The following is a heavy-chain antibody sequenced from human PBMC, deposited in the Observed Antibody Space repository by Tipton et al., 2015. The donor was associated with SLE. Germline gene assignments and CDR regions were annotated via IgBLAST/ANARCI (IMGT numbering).Heavy chain of an antibody. Sequence: TLSLTCTVSGGSISSYYWSWIRQPPGKGRGWIGEINHRGTTNYNPSLKSRVTLSEDTSKNQFSLKLSSVTAADTAVYYCARAARGIDYWGQGTLVTVSS. D-gene: IGHD6-6*01. V-gene: IGHV4-34*01. CDR1: GGSISSYY. J-gene: IGHJ4*02. CDR2: INHRGTT. CDR3: ARAARGIDY.